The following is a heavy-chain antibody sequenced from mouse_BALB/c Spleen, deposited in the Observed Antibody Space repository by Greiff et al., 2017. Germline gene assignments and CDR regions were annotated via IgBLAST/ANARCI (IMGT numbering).Heavy chain of an antibody. V-gene: IGHV2-6-4*01. CDR2: ICGGGST. Sequence: QVQLQQSGPGLVAPSQSLSITCTVSGFSLTSYSVHWVRQPQGKGLEWLGMICGGGSTDYNSALKSRLSISKDNSKCQVFLKMNSLQTDDTAMYYCDKDAMDYWGQGTSVTVSS. CDR1: GFSLTSYS. J-gene: IGHJ4*01. CDR3: DKDAMDY.